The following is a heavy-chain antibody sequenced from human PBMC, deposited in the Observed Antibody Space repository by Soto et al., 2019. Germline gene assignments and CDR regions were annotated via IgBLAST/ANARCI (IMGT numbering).Heavy chain of an antibody. CDR2: IIPIFGTA. J-gene: IGHJ3*02. D-gene: IGHD3-22*01. CDR3: ARSQSYYYDSSGPPDAFDI. V-gene: IGHV1-69*13. CDR1: GGTFSSYA. Sequence: ASVKVSCKASGGTFSSYAISWVRQAPGQGLEWMGGIIPIFGTANYAQKFQGRVTITADESTSTAYMELSSLRSEDTAVYYCARSQSYYYDSSGPPDAFDIWGQGTMVTVS.